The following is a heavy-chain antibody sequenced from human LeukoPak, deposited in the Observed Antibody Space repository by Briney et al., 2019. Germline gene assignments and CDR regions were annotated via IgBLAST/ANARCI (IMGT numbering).Heavy chain of an antibody. CDR3: GRHKNCASLTPCHLDS. D-gene: IGHD2-21*01. V-gene: IGHV4-39*01. Sequence: SETLSLTCVVSGGSISSSDYYWAWIRQPPGKGLEWIGSIYYSGSTLYNSSLKSRVTISVDASTNQFSLKLNSVTAADTAVFYCGRHKNCASLTPCHLDSWGQGILLTVSS. J-gene: IGHJ4*02. CDR1: GGSISSSDYY. CDR2: IYYSGST.